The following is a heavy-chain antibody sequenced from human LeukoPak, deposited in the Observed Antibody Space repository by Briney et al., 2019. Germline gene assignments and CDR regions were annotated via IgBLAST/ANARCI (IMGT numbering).Heavy chain of an antibody. Sequence: ASVKVSCKASGYTFTSYDINWVRQATGQRLEWMGWMNPNSGNTGYAQKFQGRVTMTRNTSISTAYMELSSLRSEDTAVYYCARRILSLPYYYYYYMDVWGKGTTVTVSS. CDR1: GYTFTSYD. J-gene: IGHJ6*03. D-gene: IGHD2-15*01. CDR3: ARRILSLPYYYYYYMDV. CDR2: MNPNSGNT. V-gene: IGHV1-8*01.